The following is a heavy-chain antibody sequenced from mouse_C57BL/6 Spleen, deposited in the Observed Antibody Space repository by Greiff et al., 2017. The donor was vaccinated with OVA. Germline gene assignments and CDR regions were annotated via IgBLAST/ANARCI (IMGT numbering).Heavy chain of an antibody. CDR2: IDPGNGNT. Sequence: VQLQQSVAELVRPGASVKLSCTASGFNIKNNYMHWVKQRPEQGLEWIGRIDPGNGNTKYDPKFQGKATLTADTSSNTAYLQLSSLTSEDTAIYYCSGYGYYYVSSDWYFDVWGTGTTLTVSS. CDR3: SGYGYYYVSSDWYFDV. V-gene: IGHV14-3*01. J-gene: IGHJ1*03. CDR1: GFNIKNNY. D-gene: IGHD1-1*01.